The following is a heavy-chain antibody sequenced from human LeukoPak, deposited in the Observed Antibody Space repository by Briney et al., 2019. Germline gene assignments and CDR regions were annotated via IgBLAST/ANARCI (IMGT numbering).Heavy chain of an antibody. CDR1: GFTFSSYG. CDR3: AKNKQPYYFDY. D-gene: IGHD1-1*01. Sequence: GRSLRLSCAASGFTFSSYGMHWVRQAPGKGLEWVAVISYDGSNKYYADSVKGRFTISRDNSKNTLYLQMNSLRAEDTAVYYCAKNKQPYYFDYWGQGTLVTVSS. V-gene: IGHV3-30*18. J-gene: IGHJ4*02. CDR2: ISYDGSNK.